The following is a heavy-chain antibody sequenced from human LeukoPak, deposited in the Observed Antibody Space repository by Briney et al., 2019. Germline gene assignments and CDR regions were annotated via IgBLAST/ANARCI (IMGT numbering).Heavy chain of an antibody. J-gene: IGHJ4*02. Sequence: GGSLRLSCAASGFTFSSYAMSWVRQAPGKGLEWVSAISGSGGSTYSADSVKGRFTISRDNSKNTLYPQMNSLRAEDTAVYYCAKKRVAVAGTHYFDYWGQGTLVTVSS. D-gene: IGHD6-19*01. CDR2: ISGSGGST. CDR3: AKKRVAVAGTHYFDY. V-gene: IGHV3-23*01. CDR1: GFTFSSYA.